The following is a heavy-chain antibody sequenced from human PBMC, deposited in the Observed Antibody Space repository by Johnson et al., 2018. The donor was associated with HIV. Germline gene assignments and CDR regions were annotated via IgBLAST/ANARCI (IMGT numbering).Heavy chain of an antibody. CDR2: ISSNGGST. V-gene: IGHV3-64*04. CDR3: ARGVRDSSGYPFAFDV. CDR1: GFTFSSYG. J-gene: IGHJ3*01. D-gene: IGHD3-22*01. Sequence: QVQLVESGGGVVQPGRSLRLSCAASGFTFSSYGVHWVRQAPGKGLEYVSAISSNGGSTYYAKSVKGRFTISRDNSKNTLYLQMNSLRAEDTALYYCARGVRDSSGYPFAFDVWGQGTMVSVSS.